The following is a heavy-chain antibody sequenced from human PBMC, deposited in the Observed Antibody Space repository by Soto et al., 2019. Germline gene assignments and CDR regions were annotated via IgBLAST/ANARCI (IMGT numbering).Heavy chain of an antibody. D-gene: IGHD5-18*01. Sequence: QVQLVESGGGVVQPGRSLRLSCAASGFTFSSYGMHWVRQAPGKGLEGVAVISYDGSNKYYADSVKGRFTISRDNSKNTLYLQMNSLRAEDTAVYYCAKDKGPYSYGPYGMDVWGQGTTVTVSS. CDR1: GFTFSSYG. V-gene: IGHV3-30*18. J-gene: IGHJ6*02. CDR2: ISYDGSNK. CDR3: AKDKGPYSYGPYGMDV.